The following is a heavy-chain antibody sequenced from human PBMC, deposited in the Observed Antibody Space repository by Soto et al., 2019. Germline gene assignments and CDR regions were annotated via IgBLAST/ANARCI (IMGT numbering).Heavy chain of an antibody. J-gene: IGHJ5*01. Sequence: EVKLVQSGGGLVQPGGSLRLSCAASGFNIAEKVMPWVRRAPGKGLEWVSVIYRDGSKYYDASVKGRYTISGDTSKNTLFLQMDNLRADDTAIYYCASDRTGMTSGFESWGQGTLVTVSS. CDR2: IYRDGSK. D-gene: IGHD3-3*01. V-gene: IGHV3-66*01. CDR3: ASDRTGMTSGFES. CDR1: GFNIAEKV.